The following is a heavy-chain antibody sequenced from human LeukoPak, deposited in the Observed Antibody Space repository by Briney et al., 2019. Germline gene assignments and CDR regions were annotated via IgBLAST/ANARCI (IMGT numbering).Heavy chain of an antibody. CDR3: AREAGREYYYDSSGYASFDY. CDR1: GASITSYY. J-gene: IGHJ4*02. Sequence: SETLSLTCTVSGASITSYYWSWIRQPAGKGLEWIGRIYTSGSTNYNPSLKSRVTMSVDTSKNQFSLKLSSVTAADTAVYYCAREAGREYYYDSSGYASFDYWGQGTLVTVSS. CDR2: IYTSGST. V-gene: IGHV4-4*07. D-gene: IGHD3-22*01.